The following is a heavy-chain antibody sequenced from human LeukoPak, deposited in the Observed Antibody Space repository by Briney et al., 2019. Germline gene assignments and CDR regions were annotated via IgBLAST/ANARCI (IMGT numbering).Heavy chain of an antibody. Sequence: PGGSLRLSCAASGFTFSSYAMSWVGQAPGKGLEWVSTISGSGSSTYYADSGKGRFTISRDNSKNTLYLQMNSLRAEDTAVYYCAKDSGYYYKSFDYWGQGTLVTVSS. CDR2: ISGSGSST. CDR1: GFTFSSYA. CDR3: AKDSGYYYKSFDY. D-gene: IGHD3-22*01. V-gene: IGHV3-23*01. J-gene: IGHJ4*02.